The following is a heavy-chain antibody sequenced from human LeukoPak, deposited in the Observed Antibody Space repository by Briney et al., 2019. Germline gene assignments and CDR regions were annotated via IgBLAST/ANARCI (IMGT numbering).Heavy chain of an antibody. Sequence: GGSLRLSCAASGFTLSSYSMNWVRQAPGKGLEWVSAISGSGGSTYYADSVKGRFTISRDNAKNSLYLQMNSLRAEDTAVYYCARIGSLGELSSWGQGTLVTVSS. V-gene: IGHV3-21*01. D-gene: IGHD3-16*02. J-gene: IGHJ5*02. CDR1: GFTLSSYS. CDR3: ARIGSLGELSS. CDR2: ISGSGGST.